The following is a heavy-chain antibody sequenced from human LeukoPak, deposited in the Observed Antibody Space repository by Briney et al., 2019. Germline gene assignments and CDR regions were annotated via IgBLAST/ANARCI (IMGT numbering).Heavy chain of an antibody. CDR1: GFSLRRYG. CDR2: ISGSGGST. D-gene: IGHD3-22*01. Sequence: GGSLRLSCAASGFSLRRYGMHWVRQAPGKGLEWVSAISGSGGSTYYADSVKGRFTISRDNSKNTLYLQMTSLRAEDTAVYYCAKGSTSLYYYDSSGYYWVYWGQGTLVTVSS. CDR3: AKGSTSLYYYDSSGYYWVY. V-gene: IGHV3-23*01. J-gene: IGHJ4*02.